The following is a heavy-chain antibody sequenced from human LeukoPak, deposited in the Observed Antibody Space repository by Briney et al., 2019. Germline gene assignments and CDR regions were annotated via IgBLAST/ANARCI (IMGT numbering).Heavy chain of an antibody. D-gene: IGHD3-10*01. CDR3: ARRGASITMVQNWFDP. CDR2: IIPILGIA. Sequence: SVTVSCTASGGTFSSYAISWVRQAPGQGLEWMGRIIPILGIANYAQKFQGRVTITADKSTSTAYMELSSLRSEDTAVYYCARRGASITMVQNWFDPWGQGTLVTVSS. CDR1: GGTFSSYA. J-gene: IGHJ5*02. V-gene: IGHV1-69*04.